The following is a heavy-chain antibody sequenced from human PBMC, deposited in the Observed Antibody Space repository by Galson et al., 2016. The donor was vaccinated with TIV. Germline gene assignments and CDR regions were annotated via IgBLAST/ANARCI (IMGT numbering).Heavy chain of an antibody. V-gene: IGHV1-18*01. Sequence: SVKVSCKAAGYTFSRYGISWVRQAPGKGLEWLGWISVENGNTYNAQKLKGRVTMTTDPATSTPYMELRSLRSDVTAVYYCAREMKECHDSSGFPIRFDYWGQGTLVTVSS. CDR2: ISVENGNT. D-gene: IGHD3-22*01. CDR3: AREMKECHDSSGFPIRFDY. J-gene: IGHJ4*02. CDR1: GYTFSRYG.